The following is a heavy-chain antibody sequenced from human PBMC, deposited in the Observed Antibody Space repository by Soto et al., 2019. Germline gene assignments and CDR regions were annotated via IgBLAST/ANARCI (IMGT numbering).Heavy chain of an antibody. CDR1: GYSFTSYW. V-gene: IGHV5-51*01. CDR2: IYPGDSDT. J-gene: IGHJ4*02. CDR3: ARVSLYCTNGVCHFDY. Sequence: PGESLKISCKGSGYSFTSYWIAWVRQMPGKGLEWMGSIYPGDSDTRYSPSFEGQVTISADEAIDTAYLQWSSLKASDTAMYYCARVSLYCTNGVCHFDYWGQGTLVTVS. D-gene: IGHD2-8*01.